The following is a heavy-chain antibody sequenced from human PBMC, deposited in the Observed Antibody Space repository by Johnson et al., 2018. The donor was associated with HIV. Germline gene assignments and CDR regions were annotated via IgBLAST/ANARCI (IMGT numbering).Heavy chain of an antibody. CDR1: GFTFSGSA. D-gene: IGHD2-15*01. CDR3: TKVVGYCSGGGCYTPGDI. Sequence: VQLVESGGGLVQPGGSLKLACAASGFTFSGSALHWVRQASGKGLEWVGHIRSKGNNYATAYAASVKGRFTISRDDSQNTAYLQMNRLKTEDTAVYYCTKVVGYCSGGGCYTPGDIWGQGTMVTVSS. J-gene: IGHJ3*02. CDR2: IRSKGNNYAT. V-gene: IGHV3-73*01.